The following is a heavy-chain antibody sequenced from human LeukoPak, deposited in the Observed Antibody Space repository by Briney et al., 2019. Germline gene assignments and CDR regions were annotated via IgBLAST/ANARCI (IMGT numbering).Heavy chain of an antibody. CDR2: VYHSGST. D-gene: IGHD2-2*01. CDR1: GYSISNGFY. J-gene: IGHJ4*02. CDR3: ARRYCSSTNCPLDY. Sequence: SETLSLTCAVSGYSISNGFYWGWIRQPPGKGLEWIGSVYHSGSTYYNPSLESRVSISVDTSKNQFSLKLSSVTAADTAVYYCARRYCSSTNCPLDYWGQGTLVTVSS. V-gene: IGHV4-38-2*01.